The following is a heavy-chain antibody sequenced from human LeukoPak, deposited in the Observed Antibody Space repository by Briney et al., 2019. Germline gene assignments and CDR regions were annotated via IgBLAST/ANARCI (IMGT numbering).Heavy chain of an antibody. Sequence: ASVKVSCKASGYTFTNYYIHWVRQAPGQGLEWMGIINTSGGSTSYAQKFQGRVTMTRDMSTSTVYMELSSLRSDDTAVYYCAREGYCSSTSCYGWFDPWGQGTLVTVSS. CDR1: GYTFTNYY. CDR3: AREGYCSSTSCYGWFDP. J-gene: IGHJ5*02. D-gene: IGHD2-2*01. V-gene: IGHV1-46*01. CDR2: INTSGGST.